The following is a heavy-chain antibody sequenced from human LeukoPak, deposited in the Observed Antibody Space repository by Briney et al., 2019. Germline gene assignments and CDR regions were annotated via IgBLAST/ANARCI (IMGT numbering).Heavy chain of an antibody. D-gene: IGHD6-13*01. Sequence: SETLSLTCTVSGGSISSSSYYWGWIRQPPGKGLEWIGYIYYSGSTYYNPSLKSRVTISVDTSKNQFSLKLSSVTAADTAVYYCARDPTFGYSSSWGQGTLVTVSS. J-gene: IGHJ1*01. CDR2: IYYSGST. V-gene: IGHV4-31*03. CDR3: ARDPTFGYSSS. CDR1: GGSISSSSYY.